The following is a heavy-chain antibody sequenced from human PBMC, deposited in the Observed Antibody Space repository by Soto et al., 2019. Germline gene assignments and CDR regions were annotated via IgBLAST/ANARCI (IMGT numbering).Heavy chain of an antibody. CDR2: ISNDGGTQ. CDR1: TLTVSLYG. V-gene: IGHV3-30*03. CDR3: ARDIWSGNYKWFDS. D-gene: IGHD3-3*01. Sequence: GGSLSLSCAASTLTVSLYGIQWVRQAPGKGLDWVAFISNDGGTQYYADSVKGRFSISRDNSMNTVDLHMNSLRAEDTATYYCARDIWSGNYKWFDSWGQGTLVTVSS. J-gene: IGHJ5*01.